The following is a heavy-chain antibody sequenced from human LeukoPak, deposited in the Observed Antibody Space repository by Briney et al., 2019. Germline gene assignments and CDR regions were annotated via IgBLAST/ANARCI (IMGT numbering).Heavy chain of an antibody. CDR2: INPNSGGT. V-gene: IGHV1-2*04. CDR1: RYTFTGYY. D-gene: IGHD3-9*01. Sequence: ASVKVSCKASRYTFTGYYMHWVRQAPGQGLEWMGWINPNSGGTNYAQKFQGWVTMTRDTSISTAYMELSRLRSDDTAVYYCARGSRSGILTGCYHFDYWGQGTLVTVSS. CDR3: ARGSRSGILTGCYHFDY. J-gene: IGHJ4*02.